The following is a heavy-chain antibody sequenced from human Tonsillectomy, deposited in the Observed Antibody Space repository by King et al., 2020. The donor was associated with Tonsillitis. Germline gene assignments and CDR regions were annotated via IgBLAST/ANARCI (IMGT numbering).Heavy chain of an antibody. CDR3: ARNPRRDGYSDY. CDR2: IYYSGST. D-gene: IGHD5-24*01. J-gene: IGHJ4*02. Sequence: VQLQESGPGLVQPTQTLSLTCAVSGGSISSGGYSWSWIRQPPGKGLEWIGYIYYSGSTYYNPSLKSRVTISVDTSKNQFSLKLSSVTAADTAVYYCARNPRRDGYSDYWGQGTLVTVSS. V-gene: IGHV4-30-4*07. CDR1: GGSISSGGYS.